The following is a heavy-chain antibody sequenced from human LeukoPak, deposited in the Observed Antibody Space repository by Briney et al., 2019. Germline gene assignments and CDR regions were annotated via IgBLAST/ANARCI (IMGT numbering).Heavy chain of an antibody. D-gene: IGHD2-15*01. CDR2: INYSGST. J-gene: IGHJ4*02. CDR1: GGSFNGYY. V-gene: IGHV4-34*01. Sequence: SETLSLTCAVYGGSFNGYYWNWIRQPPGKGLEWIGEINYSGSTKYNPSLKSRVTISIDTSKNQFSLNLSSVTAADTAVYYCARLYCSGASCSGYYWGQGTLVTVSS. CDR3: ARLYCSGASCSGYY.